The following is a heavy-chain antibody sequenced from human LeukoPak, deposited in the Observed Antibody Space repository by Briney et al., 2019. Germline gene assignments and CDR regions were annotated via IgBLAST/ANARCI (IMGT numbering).Heavy chain of an antibody. CDR1: GYFISSGYY. Sequence: KASETLSLTCTVSGYFISSGYYWGWIRQPPGKGLEWIGSIYHSGSTYYNPSLKSRVTISVDTSKNQFSLKLSSVTAADTAVYYCARSGSGIENWFDPWGQGTLVTVSS. CDR2: IYHSGST. J-gene: IGHJ5*02. D-gene: IGHD3-10*01. CDR3: ARSGSGIENWFDP. V-gene: IGHV4-38-2*02.